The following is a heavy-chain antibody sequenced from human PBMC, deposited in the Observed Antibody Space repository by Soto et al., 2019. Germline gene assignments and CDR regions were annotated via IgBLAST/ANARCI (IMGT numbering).Heavy chain of an antibody. Sequence: PSETLSLTCAVYGESFSGYFWSWIRQPPGKGLEWIGEINHSGSTNYNPSLKSRVTISVDTSKNQFSLKLSSVTAADTAVYFCASLGRPWELLTPHANPYFDYWGQGTLVTVSS. J-gene: IGHJ4*02. V-gene: IGHV4-34*01. D-gene: IGHD1-26*01. CDR3: ASLGRPWELLTPHANPYFDY. CDR1: GESFSGYF. CDR2: INHSGST.